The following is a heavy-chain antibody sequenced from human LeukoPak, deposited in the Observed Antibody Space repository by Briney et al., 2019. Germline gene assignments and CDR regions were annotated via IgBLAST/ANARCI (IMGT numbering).Heavy chain of an antibody. CDR1: GYALTELS. D-gene: IGHD5-18*01. CDR3: ARDSGGQYSYGSFDY. V-gene: IGHV1-24*01. CDR2: FDPEDGET. J-gene: IGHJ4*02. Sequence: ASVKVSCKVSGYALTELSMHWVRQAPGKGLEWMGGFDPEDGETIYAQKFQGRVTMTEDTSTDTAYMELSSLRSEDTAVYYCARDSGGQYSYGSFDYWGQGTLVTVSS.